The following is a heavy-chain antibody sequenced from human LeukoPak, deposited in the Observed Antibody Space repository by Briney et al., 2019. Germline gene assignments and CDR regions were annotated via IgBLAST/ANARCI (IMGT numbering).Heavy chain of an antibody. V-gene: IGHV3-23*01. J-gene: IGHJ6*03. CDR1: GFTFSSYG. CDR2: ISGSGGST. D-gene: IGHD2-8*01. Sequence: GGSLRLSCAASGFTFSSYGMSWVRQAPGKGLEWVSAISGSGGSTYYADSVKGRFTISRDNSKNTLYLQMNGLRAEDTTVYYCAKTFQWYYMDVWGKGTTVTISS. CDR3: AKTFQWYYMDV.